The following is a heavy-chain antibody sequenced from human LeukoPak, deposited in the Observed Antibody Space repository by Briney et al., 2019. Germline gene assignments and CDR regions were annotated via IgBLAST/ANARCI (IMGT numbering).Heavy chain of an antibody. CDR3: ARYRGKGTSWPLDV. D-gene: IGHD1-26*01. CDR2: IKQDGSVK. J-gene: IGHJ3*01. V-gene: IGHV3-7*01. CDR1: GFMFSDFW. Sequence: ESGGSLGLSCAASGFMFSDFWMTWVRQAPGKGLEWVANIKQDGSVKYYVDSVKGRFTISRDNAKNSLDLQMNSLRGEDTAVYYCARYRGKGTSWPLDVWGQGTIVTVSS.